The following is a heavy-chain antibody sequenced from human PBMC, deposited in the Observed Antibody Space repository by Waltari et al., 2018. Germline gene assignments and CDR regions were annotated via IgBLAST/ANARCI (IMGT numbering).Heavy chain of an antibody. Sequence: EVQLVESGGGLIQPGGSLRLSCEASGFTVSSNYMSWVRQAPGKGVGCVSVIYSGLSTDYADSGKGLVTIASDISKNTLYLQMNSLRAEDTAVYYCARDSGWSKFDYWGQGTLVTVSS. J-gene: IGHJ4*02. CDR3: ARDSGWSKFDY. CDR2: IYSGLST. D-gene: IGHD6-19*01. V-gene: IGHV3-53*01. CDR1: GFTVSSNY.